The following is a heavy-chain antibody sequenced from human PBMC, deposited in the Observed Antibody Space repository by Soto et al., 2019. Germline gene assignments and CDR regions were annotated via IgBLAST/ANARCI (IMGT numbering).Heavy chain of an antibody. CDR3: ARVLRYFDAPNWFDP. J-gene: IGHJ5*02. CDR1: GGSISSGGYY. CDR2: IYYSGST. V-gene: IGHV4-31*03. D-gene: IGHD3-9*01. Sequence: PSETLSLTCTVSGGSISSGGYYWSWIRQHPGKGLEWIGYIYYSGSTYYNPSLKSRVTISVDTSKNQFSLKLSSVTAADTAVYYCARVLRYFDAPNWFDPWGQGTLVTVAS.